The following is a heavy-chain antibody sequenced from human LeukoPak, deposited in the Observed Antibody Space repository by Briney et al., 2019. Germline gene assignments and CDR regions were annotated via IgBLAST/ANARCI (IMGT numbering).Heavy chain of an antibody. J-gene: IGHJ3*02. Sequence: GGSLRLSCAASGFTFSSYAMHWVRQAPGKGLEWVGVVRNDGGDKYYADSVKGRFTVSRDNSKSTLYLQMSSLRPEDTAVYYCARETEGQLLSNPFHIWGQGTMVTVSS. CDR2: VRNDGGDK. D-gene: IGHD6-6*01. V-gene: IGHV3-30-3*01. CDR1: GFTFSSYA. CDR3: ARETEGQLLSNPFHI.